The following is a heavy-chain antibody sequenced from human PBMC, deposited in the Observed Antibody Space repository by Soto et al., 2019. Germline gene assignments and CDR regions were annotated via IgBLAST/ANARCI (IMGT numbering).Heavy chain of an antibody. CDR2: ISYDGSNK. J-gene: IGHJ3*02. D-gene: IGHD6-13*01. V-gene: IGHV3-30*03. CDR1: GFTFSSYG. Sequence: QVQLVESGGGVVQPGRSLRLSCAASGFTFSSYGMHWVRQAPGKGLECVAVISYDGSNKYYADSVKGRFTISRDNSKNTLYRQMNSLRAEDTAVYYCATTEQQLDMSRAFDIWGQGTMVTVSS. CDR3: ATTEQQLDMSRAFDI.